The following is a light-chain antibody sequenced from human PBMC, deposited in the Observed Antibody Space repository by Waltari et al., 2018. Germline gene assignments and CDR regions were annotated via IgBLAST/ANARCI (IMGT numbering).Light chain of an antibody. Sequence: QSALTQPASVSGSPGQSITISCSGIGSAVGASDYVSWHQHHPGKAPQVIIYDVTNRPAGVSDRFSASKSANTASLTISRLQPEDEADYYCSSQTLGGLILFGGGTRLTVL. J-gene: IGLJ2*01. CDR1: GSAVGASDY. CDR3: SSQTLGGLIL. CDR2: DVT. V-gene: IGLV2-14*03.